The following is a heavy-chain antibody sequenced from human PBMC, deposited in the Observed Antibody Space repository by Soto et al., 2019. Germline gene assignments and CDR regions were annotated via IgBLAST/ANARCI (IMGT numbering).Heavy chain of an antibody. CDR1: GFTFSSYG. D-gene: IGHD6-6*01. Sequence: PGGSLRLSCAASGFTFSSYGMHWVRQAPGKGLEWVAVISYDGSNKYYADSVKGRFTISRDNSKNTLYLQMNSLRAEDTAVYYCAKDDDSSVSGDYHYGMDVWGQGTTVTVSS. CDR2: ISYDGSNK. J-gene: IGHJ6*02. V-gene: IGHV3-30*18. CDR3: AKDDDSSVSGDYHYGMDV.